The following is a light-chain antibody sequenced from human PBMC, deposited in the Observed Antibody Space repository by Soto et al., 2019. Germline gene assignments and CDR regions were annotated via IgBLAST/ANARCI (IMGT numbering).Light chain of an antibody. CDR3: QKYDGVPQ. J-gene: IGKJ3*01. Sequence: DIQMTQSPSSLSASVGDTVTITCQASQDITNHLNWYQHKPGKAPNLLIYDASHLETGVPSRFTGSGSGTYFPLTISSLQSEDSATYYCQKYDGVPQFGPGTRVDF. CDR1: QDITNH. V-gene: IGKV1-33*01. CDR2: DAS.